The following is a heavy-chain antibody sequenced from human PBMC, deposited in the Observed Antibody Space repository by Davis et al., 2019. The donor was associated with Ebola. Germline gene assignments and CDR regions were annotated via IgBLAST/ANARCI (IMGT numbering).Heavy chain of an antibody. D-gene: IGHD7-27*01. V-gene: IGHV1-2*02. CDR2: INPNSGDT. CDR3: ARDLRGTLTGEDY. CDR1: GYTFTGYY. Sequence: ASVKVSCKASGYTFTGYYMHWVRQAPGQGLEWMGWINPNSGDTKYAQKFQGRVTMTRDTSISTAYMELSRLRSDDTAVYYCARDLRGTLTGEDYWGQGTLVTVSS. J-gene: IGHJ4*02.